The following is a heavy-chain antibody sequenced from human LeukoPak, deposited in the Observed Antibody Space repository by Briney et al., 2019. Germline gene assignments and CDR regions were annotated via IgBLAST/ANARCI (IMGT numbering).Heavy chain of an antibody. V-gene: IGHV1-69*04. CDR2: IIPILGIA. Sequence: GASVKVSCKASGGTFSSYAISWVRQAPGQGLEWMGRIIPILGIANYAQKFQGRVTITADKSTSTAYMELSSLRSEDTAAYYCARTGFGELSLMDVWGQGTTVTVSS. D-gene: IGHD3-10*01. J-gene: IGHJ6*02. CDR3: ARTGFGELSLMDV. CDR1: GGTFSSYA.